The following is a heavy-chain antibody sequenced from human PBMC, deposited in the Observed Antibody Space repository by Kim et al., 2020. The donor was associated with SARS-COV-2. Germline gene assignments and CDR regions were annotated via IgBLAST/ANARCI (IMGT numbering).Heavy chain of an antibody. CDR2: ISSSSSTI. V-gene: IGHV3-48*02. CDR3: AKTGYSSSLVSNWFDP. Sequence: GGSLRLSCAASGFTFSSYSMNWVRQAPGKGLEWVSYISSSSSTIYYADSVKGRFTISRDNAKNSLYLQMNSLRDEDTAVYYCAKTGYSSSLVSNWFDPWGQGTLVTVSS. D-gene: IGHD6-6*01. CDR1: GFTFSSYS. J-gene: IGHJ5*02.